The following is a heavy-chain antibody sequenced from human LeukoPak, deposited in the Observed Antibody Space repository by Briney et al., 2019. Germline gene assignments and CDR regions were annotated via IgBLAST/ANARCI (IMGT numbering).Heavy chain of an antibody. Sequence: AGGSLRLSCAASGFTFSSYAMSWVRQAPGKGLEWVSAISGSGGSTYYADSVKGRFTISRDNSKNTLYLQMNSLRAEDTAVYYCAKPPPPYCGGDCADAFDIWGQGTMVTVSS. CDR2: ISGSGGST. J-gene: IGHJ3*02. CDR1: GFTFSSYA. V-gene: IGHV3-23*01. D-gene: IGHD2-21*02. CDR3: AKPPPPYCGGDCADAFDI.